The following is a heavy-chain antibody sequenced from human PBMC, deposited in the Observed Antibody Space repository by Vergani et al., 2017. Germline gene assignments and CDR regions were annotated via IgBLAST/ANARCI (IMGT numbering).Heavy chain of an antibody. V-gene: IGHV3-30*02. CDR1: GFHFDQYG. CDR2: LRADSTGQ. D-gene: IGHD6-13*01. CDR3: AKDRKSTWYGFDY. Sequence: QVQLVESGGGVVQPGESLRLSCAASGFHFDQYGMHWVRQAPGKGLERVGYLRADSTGQQYKVSVKGRFTISRDNSKNTMYLQMNSVRSDETAIYYCAKDRKSTWYGFDYWGQGTLVTVSS. J-gene: IGHJ4*02.